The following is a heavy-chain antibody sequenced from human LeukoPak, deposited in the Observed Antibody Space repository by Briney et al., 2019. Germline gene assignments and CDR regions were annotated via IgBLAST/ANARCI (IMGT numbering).Heavy chain of an antibody. CDR3: ARTKYYFDSSDYFFFDP. Sequence: SETLSLTCTVSYESISSSSHYWGWIRRPPGKGLEWIGSIDSGRNIHSNPSLDGRDTISVDTSKNQFSLKLSSVAAADTAVYYCARTKYYFDSSDYFFFDPWSQGILVIVSS. V-gene: IGHV4-39*01. CDR2: IDSGRNI. CDR1: YESISSSSHY. D-gene: IGHD3-22*01. J-gene: IGHJ5*02.